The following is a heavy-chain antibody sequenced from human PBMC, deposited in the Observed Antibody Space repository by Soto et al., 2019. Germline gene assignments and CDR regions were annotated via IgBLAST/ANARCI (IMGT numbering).Heavy chain of an antibody. V-gene: IGHV4-34*01. CDR3: ARGKLSDYVWGSYRYHFDY. CDR1: GGSFSGYY. Sequence: QVQLQQWGAGLLKPSETLSLTCAVYGGSFSGYYWSWIRQPPGKGLEWIGEINHSGSTNYNPSLKRRVTTSVDTSKNQFSLKLSSVTAADTAVYYCARGKLSDYVWGSYRYHFDYWGQGTVVTVSS. J-gene: IGHJ4*02. D-gene: IGHD3-16*02. CDR2: INHSGST.